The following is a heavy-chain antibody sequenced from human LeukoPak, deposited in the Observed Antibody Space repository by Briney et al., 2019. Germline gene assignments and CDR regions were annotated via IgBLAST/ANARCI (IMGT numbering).Heavy chain of an antibody. V-gene: IGHV3-53*01. Sequence: GGSLRLSCAASGFTVDSNYMSWVRQAPGKGLEWVSVIYSGGNTFYADSVKGRFTISRDNSKNTLYLQMHSLRAEDTAVYYCARDYRGYCSSTSCLLYYGMDVWGQGTTVTVSS. CDR2: IYSGGNT. CDR1: GFTVDSNY. D-gene: IGHD2-2*01. CDR3: ARDYRGYCSSTSCLLYYGMDV. J-gene: IGHJ6*02.